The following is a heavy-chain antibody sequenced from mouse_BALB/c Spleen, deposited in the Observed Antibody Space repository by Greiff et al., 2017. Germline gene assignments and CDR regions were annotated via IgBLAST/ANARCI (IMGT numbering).Heavy chain of an antibody. Sequence: VQLQQSGPELVKPGASVKISCKASGYAFSSSWMNWVKQRPGQGLEWIGRLYPGDGDTNYNGKFKGKATLTADKSSSTAYMQLSSLTSVDSAVYFCARLDYDYDGGFAYWGQGTLVTVSA. J-gene: IGHJ3*01. CDR1: GYAFSSSW. CDR2: LYPGDGDT. V-gene: IGHV1-82*01. CDR3: ARLDYDYDGGFAY. D-gene: IGHD2-4*01.